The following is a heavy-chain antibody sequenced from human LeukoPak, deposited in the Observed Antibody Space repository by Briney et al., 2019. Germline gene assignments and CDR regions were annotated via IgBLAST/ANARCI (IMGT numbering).Heavy chain of an antibody. CDR1: GFTVSGTH. J-gene: IGHJ3*02. CDR3: ARGGRGSAAVVAPRSFDI. CDR2: TYTGGNS. Sequence: GRSLRLSCAASGFTVSGTHMVWVRQAPGKGLEWVSVTYTGGNSYYAGSVKGRFIISRDISKNTLYLQMNSLRAEDSALYYCARGGRGSAAVVAPRSFDIWGQGTMVTVSS. V-gene: IGHV3-53*01. D-gene: IGHD3-22*01.